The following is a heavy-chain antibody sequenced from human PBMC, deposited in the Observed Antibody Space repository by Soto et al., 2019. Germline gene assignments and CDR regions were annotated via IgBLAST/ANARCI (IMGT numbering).Heavy chain of an antibody. CDR1: GGSITPSY. J-gene: IGHJ6*03. V-gene: IGHV4-59*01. Sequence: PSETLSLTCTVSGGSITPSYWSWIRQSPGKGLEWIGYIHYSGSTNYNPTLRSRVTISVDTSKNQFSLKLSSVTAADTAVYYCARAVIVVVPAAMDYYYYYMDVWGKGTTVTVSS. D-gene: IGHD2-2*01. CDR3: ARAVIVVVPAAMDYYYYYMDV. CDR2: IHYSGST.